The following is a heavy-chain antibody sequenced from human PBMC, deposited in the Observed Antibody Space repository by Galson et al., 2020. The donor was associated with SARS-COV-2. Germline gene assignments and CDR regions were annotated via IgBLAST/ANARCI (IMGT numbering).Heavy chain of an antibody. Sequence: SETLSLTCTVSGGSISSSSYYWAWIRQPPGQGLEWIATSHYSGTTYYNASLKRRVTISVDTSNKQVSLRLTAVTAADTAVYYCATHTGDYCGQGTLVTVSS. CDR1: GGSISSSSYY. J-gene: IGHJ4*02. CDR2: SHYSGTT. V-gene: IGHV4-39*01. CDR3: ATHTGDY.